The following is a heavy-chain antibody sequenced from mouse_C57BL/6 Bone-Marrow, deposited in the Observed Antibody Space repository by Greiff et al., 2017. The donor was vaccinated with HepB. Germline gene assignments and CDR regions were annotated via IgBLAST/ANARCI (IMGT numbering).Heavy chain of an antibody. CDR1: GYTFTDYY. CDR2: INPNNGGT. J-gene: IGHJ3*01. CDR3: AREPAWFAY. Sequence: EVQLQQSGPELVKPGASVKISCKASGYTFTDYYMHWVQQSPGKSLEWIGDINPNNGGTSYNQKFKGKATLTVDKSSSTAYMELRSLTSEDSAVYYCAREPAWFAYWGQGTLVTVSA. V-gene: IGHV1-26*01.